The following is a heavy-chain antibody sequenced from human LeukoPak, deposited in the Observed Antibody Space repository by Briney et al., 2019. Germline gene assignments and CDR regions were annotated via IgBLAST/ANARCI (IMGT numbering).Heavy chain of an antibody. CDR3: ASFFRGWGGHGYSSGWSHLDY. CDR1: GGSISSSSYY. J-gene: IGHJ4*02. Sequence: SETLSLTCAVSGGSISSSSYYWGWIRQPPGKGLEWIGSIYYSGSTYYNPSLKSRVTISVDTSKNQFSLKLSSVTAADTAVYYCASFFRGWGGHGYSSGWSHLDYWGQGTLVTVSS. CDR2: IYYSGST. V-gene: IGHV4-39*01. D-gene: IGHD6-19*01.